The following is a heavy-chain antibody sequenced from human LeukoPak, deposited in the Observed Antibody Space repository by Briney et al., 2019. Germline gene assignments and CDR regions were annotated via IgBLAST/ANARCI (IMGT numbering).Heavy chain of an antibody. V-gene: IGHV4-30-4*01. CDR2: IYNSGGT. Sequence: SQTLSLTCTVSGGSISSDDYYWSWIRQPPGKGLEWIGYIYNSGGTYYNPSLKSRVTIAEDTSKTQFSLKLSSVTAADTAVYYCARHGGEFGGYFRPDAFDIWGQGTMVTVSS. D-gene: IGHD4-23*01. CDR3: ARHGGEFGGYFRPDAFDI. CDR1: GGSISSDDYY. J-gene: IGHJ3*02.